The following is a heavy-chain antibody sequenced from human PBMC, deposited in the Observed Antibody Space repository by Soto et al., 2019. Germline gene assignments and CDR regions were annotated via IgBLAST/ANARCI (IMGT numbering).Heavy chain of an antibody. V-gene: IGHV3-23*01. J-gene: IGHJ4*02. CDR2: ISGGGDTT. CDR1: GFTFNNYA. CDR3: AKGRGGSGSLTPRVDF. D-gene: IGHD3-10*01. Sequence: EVQLLESGGGLVQPGGSLRLSCAASGFTFNNYAMTWVRQAPGKGLEWVSAISGGGDTTSYADSVKGRFTVSRHGSKNTLYLQMSSLRAEDTALYYCAKGRGGSGSLTPRVDFWGQGTLVTVSS.